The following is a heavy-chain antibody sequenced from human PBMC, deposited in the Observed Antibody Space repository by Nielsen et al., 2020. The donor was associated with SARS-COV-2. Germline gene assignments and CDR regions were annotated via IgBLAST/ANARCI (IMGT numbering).Heavy chain of an antibody. D-gene: IGHD2-8*01. Sequence: ASVKVSCKASGYTFTGYYMHWVRQAPGQGLEWMGWINTNTGNPTYAQGFAGRFVFSLDTSVSTAYLQISSLKAEDTAVYYCARTPRGTAPNAWGQGTLVTVSS. J-gene: IGHJ4*02. V-gene: IGHV7-4-1*02. CDR1: GYTFTGYY. CDR3: ARTPRGTAPNA. CDR2: INTNTGNP.